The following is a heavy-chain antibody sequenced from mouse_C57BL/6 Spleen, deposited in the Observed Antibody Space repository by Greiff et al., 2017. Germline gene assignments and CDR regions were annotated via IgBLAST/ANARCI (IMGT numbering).Heavy chain of an antibody. CDR2: INPNNGGT. J-gene: IGHJ4*01. Sequence: EVQLQQSGPELVKPGASVKIPCKASGYTFTDYNMDWVKQSHGKSLEWIGDINPNNGGTIYNQKFKGKATLTVDKSSSTVYMELRSLTSEDTAGYYYERERVYYDYDDAMDYWGQGTSVTVSS. D-gene: IGHD2-4*01. CDR1: GYTFTDYN. V-gene: IGHV1-18*01. CDR3: ERERVYYDYDDAMDY.